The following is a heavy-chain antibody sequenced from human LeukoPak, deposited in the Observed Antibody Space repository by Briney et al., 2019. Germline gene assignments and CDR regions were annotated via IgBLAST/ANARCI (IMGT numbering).Heavy chain of an antibody. V-gene: IGHV3-49*04. CDR3: IDV. Sequence: PGRSLRLSCSSYGFTFGDHAMSWVRQAPGKGLEWVGFIRSRAYGGTTEYAASVKSRFSISRDDSKGIAYLQMNSLKIEDTAVYYCIDVWGQGTTVIVSS. J-gene: IGHJ6*02. CDR2: IRSRAYGGTT. CDR1: GFTFGDHA.